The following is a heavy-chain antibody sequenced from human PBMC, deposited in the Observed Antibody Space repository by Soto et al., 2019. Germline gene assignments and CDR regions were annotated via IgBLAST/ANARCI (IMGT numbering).Heavy chain of an antibody. CDR3: ARDLAAAGNFYGMDV. CDR1: GFTFSSYA. V-gene: IGHV3-30-3*01. J-gene: IGHJ6*02. Sequence: PGGSLRLSCAASGFTFSSYAIHWVRQAPGKGQEWVAVISYDGSNKYYADSVKGRFTISRDNSKNTLYLQMNSLRAEETAVYYCARDLAAAGNFYGMDVWGQGTTVTVSS. D-gene: IGHD6-13*01. CDR2: ISYDGSNK.